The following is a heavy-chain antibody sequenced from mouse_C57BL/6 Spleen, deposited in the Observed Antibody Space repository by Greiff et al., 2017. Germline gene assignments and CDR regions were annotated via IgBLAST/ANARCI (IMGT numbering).Heavy chain of an antibody. J-gene: IGHJ3*01. D-gene: IGHD2-3*01. CDR1: GFTFSDYY. V-gene: IGHV5-16*01. CDR3: ARGGDGYYPFAY. Sequence: EVNVVESEGGLVQPGSSMKLSCTASGFTFSDYYMAWVRQVPEKGLEWVANINYDGSSTYYLDSLKSRFIISRDNAKNILYLQMSSLKSEDTATYYCARGGDGYYPFAYWGQGTLVTVSA. CDR2: INYDGSST.